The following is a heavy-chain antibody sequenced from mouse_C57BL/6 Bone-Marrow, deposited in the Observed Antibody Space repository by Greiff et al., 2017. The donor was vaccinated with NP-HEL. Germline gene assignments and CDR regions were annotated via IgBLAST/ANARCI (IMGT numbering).Heavy chain of an antibody. V-gene: IGHV1-81*01. CDR2: IYPRSGNT. J-gene: IGHJ1*03. CDR1: GYTFTSYG. D-gene: IGHD1-1*01. Sequence: QVQLQQSGAELARPGASVKLSCKASGYTFTSYGISWVKQRTGQGLEWIGEIYPRSGNTYYNEKFKGKATLTADKSSSTAYMELRSLTSEDAADDCCARSSLYYYDSSYWYFDVWGTGTTVTVSS. CDR3: ARSSLYYYDSSYWYFDV.